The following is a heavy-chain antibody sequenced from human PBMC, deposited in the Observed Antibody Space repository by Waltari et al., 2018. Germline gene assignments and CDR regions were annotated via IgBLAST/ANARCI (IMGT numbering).Heavy chain of an antibody. J-gene: IGHJ4*02. CDR3: ARLDFWTGSYY. D-gene: IGHD3-3*01. V-gene: IGHV3-53*01. Sequence: EVQLVESGGGLIQPGGSGRPSCAVSGFTVSNNYMSWVRQAPGKGAEWVSVIYSGGSTYYADSVKGRFTISRDSSENTVYLQMSSLRAEDTALYYCARLDFWTGSYYWGQGTLVTVSS. CDR2: IYSGGST. CDR1: GFTVSNNY.